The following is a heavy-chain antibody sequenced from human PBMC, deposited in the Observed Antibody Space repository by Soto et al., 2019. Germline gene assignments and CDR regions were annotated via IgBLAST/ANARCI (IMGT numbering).Heavy chain of an antibody. CDR1: GFTVSSNY. Sequence: EVQLVESGGGLVQPGGSLRLSCAASGFTVSSNYMSWVRQAPGKGLEWVSVIYSGGSTYYADSVKGRFNISRHNTKNTRYLQMNSLRAEDTAVYYCARVSITVTPRGSYWYFDLWGRGTLVTVSS. CDR3: ARVSITVTPRGSYWYFDL. CDR2: IYSGGST. V-gene: IGHV3-53*04. D-gene: IGHD4-17*01. J-gene: IGHJ2*01.